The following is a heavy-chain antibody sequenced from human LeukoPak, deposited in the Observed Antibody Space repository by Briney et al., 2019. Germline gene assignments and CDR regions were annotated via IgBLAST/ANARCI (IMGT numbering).Heavy chain of an antibody. V-gene: IGHV4-31*03. J-gene: IGHJ4*02. CDR1: GGSISSGGYY. CDR3: ARAPVATPSEFDY. CDR2: ISYSGNT. Sequence: SETLSLTCTVSGGSISSGGYYWSWIRQHPGKGLEWIGYISYSGNTYYNPSLKSRAAISADTPKNQFSLKLSSTTAADTAVYYCARAPVATPSEFDYWGQGTLVTVSS. D-gene: IGHD5-12*01.